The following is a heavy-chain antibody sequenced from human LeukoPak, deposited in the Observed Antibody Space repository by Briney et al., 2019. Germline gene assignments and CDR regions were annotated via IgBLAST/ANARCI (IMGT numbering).Heavy chain of an antibody. CDR3: ARAMGYGGNLDY. D-gene: IGHD4-23*01. V-gene: IGHV1-69*13. Sequence: SVKVSCKASGGTFSSYAISWVRQAPGQGLEWMGGIIPIFGTANYAQKFQGRVTITADGSTSTAYMELSSLRSEDTAVYYCARAMGYGGNLDYWGQGTLVTVSS. J-gene: IGHJ4*02. CDR2: IIPIFGTA. CDR1: GGTFSSYA.